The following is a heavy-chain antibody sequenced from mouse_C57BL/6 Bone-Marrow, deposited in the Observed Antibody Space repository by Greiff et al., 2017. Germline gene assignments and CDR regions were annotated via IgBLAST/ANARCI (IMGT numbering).Heavy chain of an antibody. V-gene: IGHV1-39*01. CDR2: IYPNYGTT. CDR1: GYSFTDYN. Sequence: VQLQQSGPELVKPGASVKISCKASGYSFTDYNMNWVKQSNGKSLEWIGVIYPNYGTTSYNQKFKGKATLTVDQSSSTAYMQLKSRTSEASEVYYCAKGYGSIFYWYFDVWGTGTTGTVSS. J-gene: IGHJ1*03. D-gene: IGHD1-1*01. CDR3: AKGYGSIFYWYFDV.